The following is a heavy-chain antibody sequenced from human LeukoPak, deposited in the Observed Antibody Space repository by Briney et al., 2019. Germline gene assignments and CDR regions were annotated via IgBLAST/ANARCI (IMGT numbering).Heavy chain of an antibody. J-gene: IGHJ4*02. D-gene: IGHD1-14*01. V-gene: IGHV3-21*06. Sequence: KPGGSLRLSYTASGLTFSTSGFNWVRQAPGKGLEWVASIGPTGSDRYHADSIKGRFTISRDNANNFLYLQMNSLRAEDTAVYYCATETNGRHYDYWGQGTLLTVSS. CDR3: ATETNGRHYDY. CDR2: IGPTGSDR. CDR1: GLTFSTSG.